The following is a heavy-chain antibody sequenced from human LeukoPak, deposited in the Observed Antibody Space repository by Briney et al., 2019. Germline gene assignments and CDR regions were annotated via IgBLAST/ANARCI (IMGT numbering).Heavy chain of an antibody. CDR2: IYISGST. D-gene: IGHD6-19*01. V-gene: IGHV4-4*07. CDR1: NGSFSTYY. Sequence: SETLSLTCTVSNGSFSTYYWSWIRQPAGKGLEWIGRIYISGSTNYNPSLKSRVTMSVDTSKNQFSLKLSSVTAADTAVYYCAKDLISGWHFRLFDYWGQGTLVTVSS. J-gene: IGHJ4*02. CDR3: AKDLISGWHFRLFDY.